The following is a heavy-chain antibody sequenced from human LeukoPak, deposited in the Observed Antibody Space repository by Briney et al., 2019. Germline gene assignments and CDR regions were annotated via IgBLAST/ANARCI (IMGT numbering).Heavy chain of an antibody. V-gene: IGHV3-23*01. D-gene: IGHD6-13*01. CDR2: ISGSGIGGRT. CDR3: ARSSSWPEFQH. J-gene: IGHJ1*01. Sequence: GGSLRLSCAASGFTFSSYAMSWFRQAPGKGLEWVSGISGSGIGGRTHSADSVKGRFTISRDNAKNSLYLQMNSLRAEDTAVYYCARSSSWPEFQHWGQGTLVTVSS. CDR1: GFTFSSYA.